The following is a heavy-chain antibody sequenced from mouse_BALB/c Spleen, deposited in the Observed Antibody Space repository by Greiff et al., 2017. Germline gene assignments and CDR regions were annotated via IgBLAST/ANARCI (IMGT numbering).Heavy chain of an antibody. CDR1: SYTFTDYA. J-gene: IGHJ4*01. V-gene: IGHV1-67*01. CDR3: ARVYDGYYDYAMDY. Sequence: QVQLKQSGPELVRPGVSVKISCKGSSYTFTDYAMHWVKQSHAKSLEWIGVISTYYGNTNYNQKFKGKATMTVDKSSSTAYMELARLTSEDSAVYYCARVYDGYYDYAMDYWGQGTSVTVSS. CDR2: ISTYYGNT. D-gene: IGHD2-3*01.